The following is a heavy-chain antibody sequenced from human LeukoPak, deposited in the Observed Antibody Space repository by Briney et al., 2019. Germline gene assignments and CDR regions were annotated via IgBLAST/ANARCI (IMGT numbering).Heavy chain of an antibody. Sequence: ASVKVSCKASGGTFSSYAISWVRQAPGQGLESMGGIIPIFGTANYAQKFQGRVTITADESTSTAYMELSSLRSEDTAVYYCARDAAPYGDYVRIGLPNWFDPWGQGTLVTVSS. J-gene: IGHJ5*02. D-gene: IGHD4-17*01. CDR2: IIPIFGTA. CDR3: ARDAAPYGDYVRIGLPNWFDP. V-gene: IGHV1-69*13. CDR1: GGTFSSYA.